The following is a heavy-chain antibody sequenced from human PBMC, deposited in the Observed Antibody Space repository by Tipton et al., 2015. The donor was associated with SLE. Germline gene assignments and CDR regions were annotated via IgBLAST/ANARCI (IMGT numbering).Heavy chain of an antibody. V-gene: IGHV4-61*02. CDR2: IYTSGST. CDR3: ARAGYSGYDCDYFDY. CDR1: GGSISSGSYY. Sequence: TLSLTCTVSGGSISSGSYYWSWIRQPAGKGLEWIGRIYTSGSTNYNPSLKSRVTISVDTSKNQFSLKLSSVTAADTAVYYCARAGYSGYDCDYFDYWGQGTLVTVSS. D-gene: IGHD5-12*01. J-gene: IGHJ4*02.